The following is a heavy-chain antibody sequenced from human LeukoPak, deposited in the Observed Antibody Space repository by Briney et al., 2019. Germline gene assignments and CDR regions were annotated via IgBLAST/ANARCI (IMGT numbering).Heavy chain of an antibody. CDR2: IYYSGST. Sequence: SETLSLTCTVSGGSISSYYWSWIRQPPGKGLEWIGYIYYSGSTNYNPSLKSRVTISVDTSKNQFSLKLSSVTAADTAVYYCARSQYYTPFGYWGQGTLVTVSS. J-gene: IGHJ4*02. CDR3: ARSQYYTPFGY. D-gene: IGHD3-10*01. V-gene: IGHV4-59*01. CDR1: GGSISSYY.